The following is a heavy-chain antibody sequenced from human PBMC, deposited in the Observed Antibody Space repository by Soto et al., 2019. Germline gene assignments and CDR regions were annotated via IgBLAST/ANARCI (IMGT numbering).Heavy chain of an antibody. CDR3: VKAVVSGYYYVPFDY. Sequence: GGSLRLSCSASGFTFSNYAMHWVRQAPGKGLEYVSAISSNGGSTYYADSVKGRFTISRDSSKNTLYLQMSSLRTEDTAVYYCVKAVVSGYYYVPFDYWGQGTLVTVSS. D-gene: IGHD3-22*01. J-gene: IGHJ4*02. V-gene: IGHV3-64D*06. CDR1: GFTFSNYA. CDR2: ISSNGGST.